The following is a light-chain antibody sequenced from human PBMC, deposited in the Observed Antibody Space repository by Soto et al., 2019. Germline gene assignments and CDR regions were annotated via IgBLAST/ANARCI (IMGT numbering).Light chain of an antibody. V-gene: IGKV3-11*01. CDR2: DAS. Sequence: EGELAQSPPTLSLSPGERATLSCRASQSVGSSVAWYQQRPGHAPRLLXYDASIRATGIPARFSGSGSGTDFTLTISSLEPEDFAIYFCQKRGNWWTFGQGTKVDIK. J-gene: IGKJ1*01. CDR3: QKRGNWWT. CDR1: QSVGSS.